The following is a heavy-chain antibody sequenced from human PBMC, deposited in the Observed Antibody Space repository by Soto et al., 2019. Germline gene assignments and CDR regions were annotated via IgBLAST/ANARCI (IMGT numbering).Heavy chain of an antibody. Sequence: GGSLRLSCAASGFTFSSYAMNWVRQAPGKGLEWVSDISSSSSTIYYADSVKGRFTISRDNAKNSLYLQMNSLRDEDTAVYYCAREPEYYGSGWRNYYYYYGMDVWGQGTTVTVSS. CDR2: ISSSSSTI. J-gene: IGHJ6*02. V-gene: IGHV3-48*02. D-gene: IGHD6-19*01. CDR3: AREPEYYGSGWRNYYYYYGMDV. CDR1: GFTFSSYA.